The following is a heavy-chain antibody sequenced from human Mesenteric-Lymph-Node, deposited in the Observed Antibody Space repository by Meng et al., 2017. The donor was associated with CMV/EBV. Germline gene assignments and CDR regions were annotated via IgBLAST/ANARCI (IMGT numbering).Heavy chain of an antibody. CDR2: ISASNGNT. CDR3: ARDGMGFFGVVTLVYYYGMDV. V-gene: IGHV1-18*01. Sequence: ASVKVSCKTSGYSFISYGLSWVRQAPGQDLEWMGWISASNGNTQYAPKFQGRVTLTTDTSTTTAYMELRSLRSDDTAVYYCARDGMGFFGVVTLVYYYGMDVWGQGTTVTVSS. J-gene: IGHJ6*02. CDR1: GYSFISYG. D-gene: IGHD3-3*01.